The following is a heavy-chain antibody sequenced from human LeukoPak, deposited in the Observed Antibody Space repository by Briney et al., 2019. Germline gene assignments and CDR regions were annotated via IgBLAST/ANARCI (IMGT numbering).Heavy chain of an antibody. CDR1: GYTFTSYY. D-gene: IGHD6-25*01. J-gene: IGHJ4*02. CDR3: AKVGSAAATADY. CDR2: INPRGGST. Sequence: ASVKVSCKASGYTFTSYYMHWMRQAPGQGPEWMGIINPRGGSTDYAQKFQGRITMTSDTSTSTVYMELNSLRSDDTAVYFCAKVGSAAATADYWGQGTLVTVSS. V-gene: IGHV1-46*01.